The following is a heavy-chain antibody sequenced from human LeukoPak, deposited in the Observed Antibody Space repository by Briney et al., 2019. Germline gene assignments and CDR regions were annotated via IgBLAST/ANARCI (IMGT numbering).Heavy chain of an antibody. D-gene: IGHD5-24*01. Sequence: PGGSLRLSCAASGFTFDDYAMHWVRQAPGKGLEWVSGISWNSGSIGYADSVKGRFTISRDNAKTSLYLQMNSLRAEDTALYYCAKLIRRWLQLGDCWGQGTLVTVSS. V-gene: IGHV3-9*01. CDR3: AKLIRRWLQLGDC. J-gene: IGHJ4*02. CDR2: ISWNSGSI. CDR1: GFTFDDYA.